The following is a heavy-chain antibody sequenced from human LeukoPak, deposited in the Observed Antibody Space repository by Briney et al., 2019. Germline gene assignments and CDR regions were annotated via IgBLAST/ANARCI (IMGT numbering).Heavy chain of an antibody. Sequence: GGSLRLSCAASGFTFSSYAMSWVRQAPGKGLEWVSAISGSGGSTYYADSVKGRFTISRDNSKNTLYLQMNSLRAEDTAVYYCAKDLFPIRYPGYYGRDVWGKGTTVTVSS. J-gene: IGHJ6*04. CDR2: ISGSGGST. CDR3: AKDLFPIRYPGYYGRDV. V-gene: IGHV3-23*01. CDR1: GFTFSSYA. D-gene: IGHD3-9*01.